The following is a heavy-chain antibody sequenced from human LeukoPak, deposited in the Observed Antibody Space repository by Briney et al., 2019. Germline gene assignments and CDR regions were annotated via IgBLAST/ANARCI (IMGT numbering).Heavy chain of an antibody. V-gene: IGHV3-11*01. CDR2: ISSSGSTI. CDR1: GFTFSDYY. D-gene: IGHD2-2*01. Sequence: MAGGSLRLSCAASGFTFSDYYMSWIRQAPGKGLEWVSYISSSGSTIYYADSVKGRFTISRDNAKNSLYLQMNSLRAEDTAVYYCAREEGHNPNRVPAAIVVTHPYYYYGMDVWGQGTTVTVSS. J-gene: IGHJ6*02. CDR3: AREEGHNPNRVPAAIVVTHPYYYYGMDV.